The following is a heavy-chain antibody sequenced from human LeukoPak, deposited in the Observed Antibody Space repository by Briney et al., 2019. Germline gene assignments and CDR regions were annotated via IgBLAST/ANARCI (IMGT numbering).Heavy chain of an antibody. V-gene: IGHV4-59*01. J-gene: IGHJ4*02. D-gene: IGHD4-17*01. CDR1: GASINNKY. CDR2: IYYSGST. CDR3: ARYSRNDDYILDY. Sequence: SETLSLTCTVSGASINNKYWSWIRQPPGKGLEWIGYIYYSGSTNYNPSLKGRVTMSVDTSMNQFSLKVSSLTAADTAVYYCARYSRNDDYILDYWGQGILVTVSS.